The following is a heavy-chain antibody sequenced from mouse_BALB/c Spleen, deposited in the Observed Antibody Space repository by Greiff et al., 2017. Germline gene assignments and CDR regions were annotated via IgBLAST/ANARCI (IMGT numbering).Heavy chain of an antibody. D-gene: IGHD1-1*01. CDR1: GFTFSSYT. CDR2: ISNGGGST. CDR3: ARQFKRYYVYFDY. J-gene: IGHJ2*01. V-gene: IGHV5-12-2*01. Sequence: EVMLVESGGGLVQPGGSLKLSCAASGFTFSSYTMSWVRQTPEKRLEWVAYISNGGGSTYYPDTVKGRFTISRDNAKNTLYLQMSSLKSEDTAMYYCARQFKRYYVYFDYWGQGTTLTVSS.